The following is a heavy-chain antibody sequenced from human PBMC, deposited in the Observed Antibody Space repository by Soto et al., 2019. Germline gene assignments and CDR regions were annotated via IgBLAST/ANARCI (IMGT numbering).Heavy chain of an antibody. D-gene: IGHD4-4*01. Sequence: QVQLVESGGGVVQPGRSLRLSCAASGFSFRNSAMHWVRQAPGKGLEWVAMISFDGYNKYYVDSVRGRFTISRDNPKKALYLQMNSLRPEDTAVYFCARDVSPHSNPSWFDPWGQGTLVTVSS. CDR2: ISFDGYNK. J-gene: IGHJ5*02. CDR1: GFSFRNSA. CDR3: ARDVSPHSNPSWFDP. V-gene: IGHV3-30*04.